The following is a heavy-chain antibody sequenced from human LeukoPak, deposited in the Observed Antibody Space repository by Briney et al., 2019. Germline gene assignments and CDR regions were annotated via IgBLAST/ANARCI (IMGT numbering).Heavy chain of an antibody. D-gene: IGHD1-26*01. CDR3: ARGLATTWLDAFDI. Sequence: PSETLSLTCTVSGDSITDDYYTWIRQLAGKGLEWIGRIYTSGSTNYNPSLKSRVTMSVDTSKNQFSLKLSSVTAADTAVYYCARGLATTWLDAFDIWGRGTTVTVSS. J-gene: IGHJ3*02. CDR2: IYTSGST. CDR1: GDSITDDY. V-gene: IGHV4-4*07.